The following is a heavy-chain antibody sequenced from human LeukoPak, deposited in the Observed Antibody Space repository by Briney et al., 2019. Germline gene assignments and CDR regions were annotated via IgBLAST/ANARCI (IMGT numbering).Heavy chain of an antibody. V-gene: IGHV3-11*01. CDR2: ISSSGSTI. D-gene: IGHD1-7*01. Sequence: GGSLRLSCAASGFTFSDYYMSWIRQAPGKGLEWVSYISSSGSTIYYADSVKGRFTISRDNAKNSLYLQMNSLRAEDTAVYYCARGGSMYNRNYEGNSWFDPWGQGTLVTVSS. CDR3: ARGGSMYNRNYEGNSWFDP. J-gene: IGHJ5*02. CDR1: GFTFSDYY.